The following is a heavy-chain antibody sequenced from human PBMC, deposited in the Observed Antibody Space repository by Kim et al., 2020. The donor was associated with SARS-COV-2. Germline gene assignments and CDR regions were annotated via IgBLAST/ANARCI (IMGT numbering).Heavy chain of an antibody. D-gene: IGHD3-16*01. CDR2: IYFTGTT. Sequence: SETLSLTCTVSGGSLMNSDSYWDWVRQAPGKGLEWIGSIYFTGTTYYSPSLKSRVSISVDSSKDQFSLRMTSGTAADTAVYYCARQQRGHTSGYVTYF. CDR3: ARQQRGHTSGYVTYF. CDR1: GGSLMNSDSY. J-gene: IGHJ1*01. V-gene: IGHV4-39*01.